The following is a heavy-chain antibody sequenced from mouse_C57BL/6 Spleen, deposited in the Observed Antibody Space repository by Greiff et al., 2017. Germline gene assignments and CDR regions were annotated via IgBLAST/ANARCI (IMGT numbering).Heavy chain of an antibody. CDR2: IYPSDSET. CDR3: ARSRTAQAFED. V-gene: IGHV1-61*01. Sequence: VQLQQPGAELVRPGSSVKLSCKASGYTFTSYWMDWVKQRPGQGLEWIGNIYPSDSETHYNQKFKDKATLTVDKSSSTAYMQLSSLTSEDSAVYYCARSRTAQAFEDWGQGTLVTVSA. CDR1: GYTFTSYW. D-gene: IGHD3-2*02. J-gene: IGHJ3*01.